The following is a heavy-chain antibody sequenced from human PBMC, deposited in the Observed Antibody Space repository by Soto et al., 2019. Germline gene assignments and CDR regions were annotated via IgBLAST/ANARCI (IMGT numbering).Heavy chain of an antibody. CDR2: INRDGSVQ. Sequence: EVQLVESGGGLVQPGGSLRLSCAASGFTLSTFWMTWVRQAPGKGLEGVANINRDGSVQNYVDSVEGRFTISRDDATDSLYLRMDSLRAEDAAVYYCARGLSPRHPTDWVAAFDFWGPGTMVTVSS. V-gene: IGHV3-7*05. J-gene: IGHJ3*01. D-gene: IGHD3-9*01. CDR3: ARGLSPRHPTDWVAAFDF. CDR1: GFTLSTFW.